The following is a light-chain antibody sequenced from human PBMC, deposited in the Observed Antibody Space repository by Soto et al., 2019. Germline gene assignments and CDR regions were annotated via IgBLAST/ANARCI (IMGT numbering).Light chain of an antibody. CDR2: GAS. CDR1: QSVSSN. V-gene: IGKV3-15*01. CDR3: QQYDSSPRT. Sequence: EVVMTQSPATLSVSPGERATLSCRASQSVSSNLAWYQQKPGQAPRLLIYGASTRAAVIPERVSGSGSGTDFTLTISRLEPEDFAVYYCQQYDSSPRTFGQGTKVDIK. J-gene: IGKJ1*01.